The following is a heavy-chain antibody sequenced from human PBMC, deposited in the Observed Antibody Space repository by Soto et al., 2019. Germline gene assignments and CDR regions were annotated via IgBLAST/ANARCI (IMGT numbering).Heavy chain of an antibody. CDR2: IYYSGST. J-gene: IGHJ4*02. Sequence: PSETLSLTCTVSGGSISSYYWSWIRQPPGKGLECIGYIYYSGSTNYNPSLKSRVTISVDTSKNQFSLKLSSVTAADTAVYYCARLGVVGTLLPDYWGQGALVTVS. CDR3: ARLGVVGTLLPDY. CDR1: GGSISSYY. D-gene: IGHD3-3*01. V-gene: IGHV4-59*08.